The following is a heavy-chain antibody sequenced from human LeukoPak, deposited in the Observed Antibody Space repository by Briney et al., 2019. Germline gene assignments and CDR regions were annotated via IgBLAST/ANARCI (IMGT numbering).Heavy chain of an antibody. CDR1: GLIVTTTY. CDR3: GRITK. V-gene: IGHV3-66*01. CDR2: IESSGTT. Sequence: GGSLRLSCAASGLIVTTTYITWVRQAPGKGLEWVSVIESSGTTHYADSVRGRFTISRDNSKNTVFLQMNDLRPEDTAVYYCGRITKWGQGTLVTVSS. J-gene: IGHJ4*02.